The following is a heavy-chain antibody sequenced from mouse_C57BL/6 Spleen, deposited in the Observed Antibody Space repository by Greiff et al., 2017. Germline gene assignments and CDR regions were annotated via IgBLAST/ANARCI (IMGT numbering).Heavy chain of an antibody. V-gene: IGHV14-1*01. CDR2: IDPEDGDT. Sequence: EVQLQQSGAELVRPGASVKLSCTASGFNIKDYYMHWVKQRPEQGLEWIGRIDPEDGDTEYAPKFQGKATMTADTSSNTAYLQLSSLTSEDTAVYYCTHYYGSSYRGFDDWGQGTTLTVSS. D-gene: IGHD1-1*01. CDR1: GFNIKDYY. CDR3: THYYGSSYRGFDD. J-gene: IGHJ2*01.